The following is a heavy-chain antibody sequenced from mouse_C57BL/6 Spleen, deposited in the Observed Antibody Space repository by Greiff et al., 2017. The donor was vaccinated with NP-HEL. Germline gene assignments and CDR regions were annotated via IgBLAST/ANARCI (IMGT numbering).Heavy chain of an antibody. CDR3: ARHATVVANFDY. CDR1: GFTFSSYG. CDR2: ISSGGSYT. Sequence: DVKLVESGGDLVKPGGSLKLSCAASGFTFSSYGMSWVRQTPDKRLEWVATISSGGSYTYYPDSVKGRFTISRDNAKNTLYLQMSSLKSEDTAMYYCARHATVVANFDYWGQGTTLTVSS. J-gene: IGHJ2*01. V-gene: IGHV5-6*02. D-gene: IGHD1-1*01.